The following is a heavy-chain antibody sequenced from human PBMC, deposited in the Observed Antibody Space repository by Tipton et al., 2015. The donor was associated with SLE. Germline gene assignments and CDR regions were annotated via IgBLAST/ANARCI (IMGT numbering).Heavy chain of an antibody. CDR2: IYYSGST. CDR3: ARGGYGRTTKKWIWFDP. V-gene: IGHV4-39*07. D-gene: IGHD5-12*01. Sequence: TLSLTCTVSGGSISSGSYYWGWIRQPPGKGLEWIGSIYYSGSTYYNPSLKSRVTISVDTSKNQFSLKLSSVTAADTAVYYCARGGYGRTTKKWIWFDPWGQGTLVTVSS. CDR1: GGSISSGSYY. J-gene: IGHJ5*02.